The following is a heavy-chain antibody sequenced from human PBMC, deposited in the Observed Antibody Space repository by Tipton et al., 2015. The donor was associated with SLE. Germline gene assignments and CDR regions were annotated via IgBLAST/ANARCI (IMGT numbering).Heavy chain of an antibody. J-gene: IGHJ5*02. V-gene: IGHV4-59*11. Sequence: TLSLTCTVSGGSISSHYWSWIRQPPGKGLEWIGYIYYSGSTYYNPSLKSRVTISVDTSKNQFSLKLSSVTAADTAVYYCARDGLNWFDPWGQGTLVTVSS. CDR3: ARDGLNWFDP. CDR1: GGSISSHY. CDR2: IYYSGST. D-gene: IGHD2-2*03.